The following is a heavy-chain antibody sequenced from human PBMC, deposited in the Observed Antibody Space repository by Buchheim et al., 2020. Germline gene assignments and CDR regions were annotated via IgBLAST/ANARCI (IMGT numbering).Heavy chain of an antibody. CDR1: GGSFSGYS. Sequence: QVHLQQWGAGLVKPSETLSLTCGVFGGSFSGYSWSWIRQPPGKGLEWIGEINHSGIANYNPSLKSRVTMSLDTSKNQFSLKLTSVLAADTAIYYCARNTSYCDGDCYSYYFDSWGQGTL. J-gene: IGHJ4*02. CDR2: INHSGIA. CDR3: ARNTSYCDGDCYSYYFDS. D-gene: IGHD2-21*02. V-gene: IGHV4-34*02.